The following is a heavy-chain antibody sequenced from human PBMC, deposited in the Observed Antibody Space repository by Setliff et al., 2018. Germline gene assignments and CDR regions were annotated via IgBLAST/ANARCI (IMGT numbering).Heavy chain of an antibody. CDR1: GGSFNSANYY. V-gene: IGHV4-30-4*08. CDR2: IFSSGTT. J-gene: IGHJ3*02. Sequence: PSETLSLTCTVSGGSFNSANYYWNWIRQPPGKGLEWIGFIFSSGTTSYNPSLMSRVFMSIDTSQNQVSLRLSSVTAADTAVYHCVRGANDILTTYALDIWGVGTMVTVSS. D-gene: IGHD3-9*01. CDR3: VRGANDILTTYALDI.